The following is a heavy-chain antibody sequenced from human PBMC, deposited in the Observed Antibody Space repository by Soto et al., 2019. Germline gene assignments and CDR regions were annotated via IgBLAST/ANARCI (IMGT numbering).Heavy chain of an antibody. CDR2: ISVYDGKT. Sequence: QVQLLQCGTEVKKPGASVKVSCKVSGYSFSNYGITWVRQAPGQGLEWMGWISVYDGKTAYAQKVQDRVTVTIDTSTSTAFMELRSLRSDDTAVYHCARAVPYSVGARLDYWGQGTLVTVSS. D-gene: IGHD1-26*01. J-gene: IGHJ4*02. V-gene: IGHV1-18*01. CDR3: ARAVPYSVGARLDY. CDR1: GYSFSNYG.